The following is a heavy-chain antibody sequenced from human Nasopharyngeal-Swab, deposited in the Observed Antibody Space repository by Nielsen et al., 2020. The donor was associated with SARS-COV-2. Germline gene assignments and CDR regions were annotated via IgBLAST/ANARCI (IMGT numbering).Heavy chain of an antibody. CDR3: ARVADCSGGSCDGWFDP. CDR1: GGSFSGYY. J-gene: IGHJ5*02. D-gene: IGHD2-15*01. Sequence: SETLSLTCAVYGGSFSGYYWSWIRQPPGKGLEWIGEINHSGSTNYNPSLKSRVTISVDTSKNQFSLKLSSVTAADTAVYYCARVADCSGGSCDGWFDPRGQGTLVTVSS. CDR2: INHSGST. V-gene: IGHV4-34*01.